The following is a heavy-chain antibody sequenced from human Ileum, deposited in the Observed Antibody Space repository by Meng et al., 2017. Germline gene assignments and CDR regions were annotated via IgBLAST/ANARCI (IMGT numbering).Heavy chain of an antibody. V-gene: IGHV4-39*01. J-gene: IGHJ4*02. D-gene: IGHD3-10*01. Sequence: QLQLQESGPGLVKPSETLSLTCTVAGGSITSRSYYWGWIRQPPGQGLEWIGTIYYGGSTYYSPSLKSRVTISVDTSKNQFSLKLTSVTAADTAVYYCARHKDFFSGIWELDYWGPGTLVTVSS. CDR2: IYYGGST. CDR3: ARHKDFFSGIWELDY. CDR1: GGSITSRSYY.